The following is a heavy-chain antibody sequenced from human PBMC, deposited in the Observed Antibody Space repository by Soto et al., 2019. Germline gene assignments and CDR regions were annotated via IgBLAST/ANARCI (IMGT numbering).Heavy chain of an antibody. V-gene: IGHV1-18*01. D-gene: IGHD1-26*01. CDR2: ISAYNGDT. Sequence: QAQLMQSGPEVEKPGASVKVSCKASGYKFPDYGITWVRLAPGQGPEWMGRISAYNGDTEYASKFQGRITLTTDTSATTVYLELRSLRPEDTAMYYCARVKDSGTYFLWGQGTLVTAAS. CDR3: ARVKDSGTYFL. J-gene: IGHJ4*02. CDR1: GYKFPDYG.